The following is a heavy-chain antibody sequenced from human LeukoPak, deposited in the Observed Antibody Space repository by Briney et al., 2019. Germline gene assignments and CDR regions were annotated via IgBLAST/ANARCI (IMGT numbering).Heavy chain of an antibody. V-gene: IGHV3-7*03. CDR1: GFTFSSYG. Sequence: GGPLRLSCAASGFTFSSYGMHWVRQAPGKELEWVANIKQDGSEKYYVDSVKGRFTISTDYSKNTLYLQMNSLRAEDTAVYYCAKDLSLRSSDWYPGFDYWGQGTLVTVSS. D-gene: IGHD6-19*01. CDR3: AKDLSLRSSDWYPGFDY. CDR2: IKQDGSEK. J-gene: IGHJ4*02.